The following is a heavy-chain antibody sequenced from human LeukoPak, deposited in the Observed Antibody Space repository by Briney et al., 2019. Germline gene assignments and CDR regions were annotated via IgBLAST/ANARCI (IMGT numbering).Heavy chain of an antibody. J-gene: IGHJ4*02. CDR3: ARGSSWSTHFDY. V-gene: IGHV1-46*01. Sequence: ASVKVSCKASGYTFTSYYIHWVRQAPGQGLEWMGVINPSGGSTYYAQKFQGRVTMTRDTSTSTVYMELSSLRSEDTAVYYCARGSSWSTHFDYWGQGTLVTVSS. D-gene: IGHD6-13*01. CDR2: INPSGGST. CDR1: GYTFTSYY.